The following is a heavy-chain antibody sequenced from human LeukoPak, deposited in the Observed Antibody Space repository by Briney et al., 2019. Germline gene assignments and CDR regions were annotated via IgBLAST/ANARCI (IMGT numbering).Heavy chain of an antibody. Sequence: PSETLSLTCTVSGGSLSSYYWSWIRQPPGRALEWIGYVYYSGNSDYNPSLKSRVTISVDTSQNQFSLHLSSVTAADTAVYYCARRGGDIRLAAMVTVWYFDLWGRGTLVTVSS. D-gene: IGHD5-18*01. J-gene: IGHJ2*01. CDR2: VYYSGNS. V-gene: IGHV4-59*01. CDR3: ARRGGDIRLAAMVTVWYFDL. CDR1: GGSLSSYY.